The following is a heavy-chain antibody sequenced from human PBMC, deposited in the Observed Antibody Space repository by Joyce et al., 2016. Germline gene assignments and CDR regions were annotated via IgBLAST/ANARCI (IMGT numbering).Heavy chain of an antibody. V-gene: IGHV3-30*18. CDR3: AKDDCSSTSCYFDY. CDR1: GFPFSSYG. J-gene: IGHJ4*02. D-gene: IGHD2-2*01. Sequence: QVQLVESGGGVVQPGRSLRLSCAASGFPFSSYGMHWVRQAPGKGLEWVAVISYDGEKKYYADSVKSRFTISRDNSKNTLYLQMNSLRAEDTAVYYCAKDDCSSTSCYFDYWGQGTLVTVSS. CDR2: ISYDGEKK.